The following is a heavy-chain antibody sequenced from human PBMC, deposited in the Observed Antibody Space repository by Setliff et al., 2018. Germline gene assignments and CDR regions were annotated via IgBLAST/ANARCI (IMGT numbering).Heavy chain of an antibody. V-gene: IGHV3-74*01. CDR1: GFTLRDNW. CDR3: VRDGAGAFDY. Sequence: PGGSLRLSCAASGFTLRDNWMNWVRQGPGKGLVWVSYINNDGSSTVYAGSVKGRFTISRDNAKNTLYLQMDSLRAEDTATYYCVRDGAGAFDYWGPGTLVT. J-gene: IGHJ4*02. D-gene: IGHD1-26*01. CDR2: INNDGSST.